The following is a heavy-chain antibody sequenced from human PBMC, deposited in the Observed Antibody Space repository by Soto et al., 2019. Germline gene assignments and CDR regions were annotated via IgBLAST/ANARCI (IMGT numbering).Heavy chain of an antibody. CDR2: IIPILASA. Sequence: QVQLVQSGAEVKKPGSSVKVSCKASGGTFSTYAINWVRQAPGQGLEWMGRIIPILASANSAQKFQGRVTIIADESTGTGCMELSSLRSEDTAVYYCARDDSNYPGRYGMDVWGQGTTVTVSS. D-gene: IGHD4-4*01. CDR3: ARDDSNYPGRYGMDV. J-gene: IGHJ6*02. V-gene: IGHV1-69*01. CDR1: GGTFSTYA.